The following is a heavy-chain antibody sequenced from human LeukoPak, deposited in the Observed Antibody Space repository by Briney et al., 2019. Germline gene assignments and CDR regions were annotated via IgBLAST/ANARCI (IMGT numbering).Heavy chain of an antibody. V-gene: IGHV4-59*01. J-gene: IGHJ4*02. Sequence: PSETLSLTCAISGGSIPSYYWSWIRQTPGKGLEWIGYLLYSGSTNYNPSLRSRVTMSIGTSKNQFSLKLRSVTAADTAVYYCARGAYSNYLSVGYWGQGILVTVSS. D-gene: IGHD4-11*01. CDR1: GGSIPSYY. CDR3: ARGAYSNYLSVGY. CDR2: LLYSGST.